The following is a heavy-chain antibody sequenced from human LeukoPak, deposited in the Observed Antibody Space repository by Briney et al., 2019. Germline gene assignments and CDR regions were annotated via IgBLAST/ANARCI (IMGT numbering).Heavy chain of an antibody. CDR3: AGEIGSSWSNWFDP. CDR2: IIPIFGTA. Sequence: GASVKVSCKASGGTFSSYAISWVRQAPGQGLEWMGGIIPIFGTANYAQKFQGRVTITADESTSTAYMELSSLRSEDTAVYYCAGEIGSSWSNWFDPWGQGTLVTVSS. D-gene: IGHD6-13*01. J-gene: IGHJ5*02. V-gene: IGHV1-69*13. CDR1: GGTFSSYA.